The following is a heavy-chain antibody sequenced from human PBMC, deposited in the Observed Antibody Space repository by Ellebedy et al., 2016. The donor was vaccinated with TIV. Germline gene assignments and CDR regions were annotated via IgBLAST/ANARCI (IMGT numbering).Heavy chain of an antibody. V-gene: IGHV3-23*01. CDR1: EFTFSTYA. D-gene: IGHD2-2*01. CDR3: AKVPPCSSASCYVFWFDP. Sequence: PGGSLRLSCVASEFTFSTYAMSWVRQAPGKGLEWVSAISGSGGSTYYADSVKGRFTISRDKSKNTVYLQMNSLRAEDTAVYYCAKVPPCSSASCYVFWFDPWGQGTLVTVSS. CDR2: ISGSGGST. J-gene: IGHJ5*02.